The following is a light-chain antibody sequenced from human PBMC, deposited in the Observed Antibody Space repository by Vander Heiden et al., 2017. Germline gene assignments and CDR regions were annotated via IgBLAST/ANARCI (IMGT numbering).Light chain of an antibody. CDR2: DDS. J-gene: IGLJ1*01. CDR1: NIGSKS. Sequence: SYVLTQPPSVSVAPGQPARITCGGNNIGSKSVHGYQQKQGQAPVLVVYDDSDRPSGIPERFSGSNSGNTATLTISRVEAGDEADYYCQVWDSSSDHNYVFGTGTKVTVL. V-gene: IGLV3-21*02. CDR3: QVWDSSSDHNYV.